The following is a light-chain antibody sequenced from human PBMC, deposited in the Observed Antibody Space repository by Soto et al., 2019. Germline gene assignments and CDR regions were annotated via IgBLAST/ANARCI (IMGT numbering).Light chain of an antibody. J-gene: IGLJ2*01. CDR1: SSNIGAGYD. CDR2: GNS. Sequence: QSVLTQPPSVSGAPGQRVTICCTGSSSNIGAGYDVHWYQQLPGTAPKLLIYGNSNRPSGVPDRFSGSKSGTSASLAITGLQAEDEADYYCQSYDSSLSHVVFGGGTKVTVL. V-gene: IGLV1-40*01. CDR3: QSYDSSLSHVV.